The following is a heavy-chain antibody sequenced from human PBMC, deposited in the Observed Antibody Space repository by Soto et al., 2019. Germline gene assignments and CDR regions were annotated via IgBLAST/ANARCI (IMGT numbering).Heavy chain of an antibody. J-gene: IGHJ4*02. D-gene: IGHD4-4*01. Sequence: GGSLRLSCAASGFSFNFYVMTWVRQAPGKGLEWVSGMSGSGGHIYYADSVKGRFTVSRDNSNSTLYLQMNSLRAEDTAVYYCARAVTQYFDSWGQGSLVTVSS. CDR1: GFSFNFYV. CDR3: ARAVTQYFDS. V-gene: IGHV3-23*01. CDR2: MSGSGGHI.